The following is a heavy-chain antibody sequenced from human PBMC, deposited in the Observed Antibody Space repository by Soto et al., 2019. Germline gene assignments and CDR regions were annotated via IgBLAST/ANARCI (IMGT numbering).Heavy chain of an antibody. Sequence: QVQLQQWGACLLNPAEPLALTCAGYGVSFRGYYWSCIRQPPWKRREWIGAINHSGNTNYNPSLKSRVTISVDTAKNQFSLKLSSVTDADTAVYYCARHNNYGSAYYYYYYGSDVWAPGTTVTVSS. D-gene: IGHD2-15*01. CDR1: GVSFRGYY. V-gene: IGHV4-34*01. J-gene: IGHJ6*02. CDR3: ARHNNYGSAYYYYYYGSDV. CDR2: INHSGNT.